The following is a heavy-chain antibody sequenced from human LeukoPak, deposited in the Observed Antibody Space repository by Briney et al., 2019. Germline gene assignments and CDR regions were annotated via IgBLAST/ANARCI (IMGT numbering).Heavy chain of an antibody. CDR3: AKDGTYSSGWYRANWFDP. V-gene: IGHV3-23*01. CDR1: GFTFSSYA. Sequence: GSLRLSCAASGFTFSSYAMSWVRQAPGKGLEWVSAISGSGGSTYYADSVKGRFTISRDNSKNTLYLQMNSLRAEDTAVYYCAKDGTYSSGWYRANWFDPWGQGTLVTVSS. CDR2: ISGSGGST. J-gene: IGHJ5*02. D-gene: IGHD6-19*01.